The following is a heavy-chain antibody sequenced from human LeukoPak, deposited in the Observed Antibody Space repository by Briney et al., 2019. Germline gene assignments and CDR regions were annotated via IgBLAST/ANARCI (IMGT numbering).Heavy chain of an antibody. D-gene: IGHD3-10*01. CDR1: GDSISSGGYF. CDR2: IYNSGST. Sequence: SQTLSLTCTVSGDSISSGGYFWNWIRQHPVKGPEWIGNIYNSGSTDYNPSLISRLTISLDTSKNQFSLRLSSVTAADTAVYYCARGVEFGDYVDYWGQGTLVTVSS. CDR3: ARGVEFGDYVDY. V-gene: IGHV4-31*03. J-gene: IGHJ4*02.